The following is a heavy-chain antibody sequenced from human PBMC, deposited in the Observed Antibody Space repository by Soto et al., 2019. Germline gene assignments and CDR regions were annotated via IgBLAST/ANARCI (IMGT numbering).Heavy chain of an antibody. J-gene: IGHJ2*01. D-gene: IGHD5-12*01. Sequence: EVQLLESGGGLVQPGGSLRLSCAASGFTFSTSGMTWVRLAPGRGPDYVSAIIPSGATTYYADAVKGRCTISRDNHEHTLYLHLDRLRADDRAIYYCERTPRGGGYGDWYFALWGRCTLVSVSS. CDR3: ERTPRGGGYGDWYFAL. CDR2: IIPSGATT. CDR1: GFTFSTSG. V-gene: IGHV3-23*01.